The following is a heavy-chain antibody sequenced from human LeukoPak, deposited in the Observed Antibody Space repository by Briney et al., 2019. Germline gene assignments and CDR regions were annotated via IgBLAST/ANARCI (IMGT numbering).Heavy chain of an antibody. V-gene: IGHV4-59*12. D-gene: IGHD3-9*01. CDR1: GGSIRGFY. CDR2: IFYCGRT. CDR3: ARPSRYDIFHS. Sequence: PSETLSLTCSVSGGSIRGFYWRWLRKPPGRRLVGLGYIFYCGRTNYNPPLKSRVPNPVDKPQNQSFLNLNPMTAPHPAGFYCARPSRYDIFHSWGQGTLVTVSA. J-gene: IGHJ5*01.